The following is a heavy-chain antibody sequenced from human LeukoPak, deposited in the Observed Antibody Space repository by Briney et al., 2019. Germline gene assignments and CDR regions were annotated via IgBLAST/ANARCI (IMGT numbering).Heavy chain of an antibody. V-gene: IGHV3-30*18. Sequence: GRSLRLSCAASTFTFSNYGMHWVRQAPGKGLEWVAVISDDGSNKEYADSVRGRFTISRDNSKNTLYLQMNSLRADDTAVYNCAKVGYTGSYMHAFDIWGQETMVTVSS. CDR1: TFTFSNYG. D-gene: IGHD1-26*01. CDR2: ISDDGSNK. CDR3: AKVGYTGSYMHAFDI. J-gene: IGHJ3*02.